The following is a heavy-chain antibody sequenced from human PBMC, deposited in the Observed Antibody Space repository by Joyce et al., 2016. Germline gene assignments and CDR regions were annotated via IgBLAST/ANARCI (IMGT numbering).Heavy chain of an antibody. CDR2: INTYNGNT. V-gene: IGHV1-18*04. CDR3: ARDRDMVTFGGVIVTPGY. J-gene: IGHJ4*02. CDR1: GYTFPSYG. D-gene: IGHD3-16*02. Sequence: QVQLVQSGAEVKKPGASVKVSCKASGYTFPSYGITWVRQAPGQGLEWMGWINTYNGNTNYAQRLQGRVTMTTDTSTSTADMELRSLRSDDTAVYYCARDRDMVTFGGVIVTPGYWGQGTLVTVST.